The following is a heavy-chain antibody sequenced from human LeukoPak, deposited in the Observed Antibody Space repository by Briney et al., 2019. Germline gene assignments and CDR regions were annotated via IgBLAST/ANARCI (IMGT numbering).Heavy chain of an antibody. D-gene: IGHD1-14*01. CDR2: INAGDGNT. J-gene: IGHJ6*02. Sequence: ASVKVSSKASGYTFTSYAMHWVRQAPGQRLEWMGWINAGDGNTKYPQKFQGRVTITRDTSASTAYMELSSLRSEDTAVYYCARDLDPTAYYYYYGMDVWGQGTTVTVSS. CDR3: ARDLDPTAYYYYYGMDV. V-gene: IGHV1-3*01. CDR1: GYTFTSYA.